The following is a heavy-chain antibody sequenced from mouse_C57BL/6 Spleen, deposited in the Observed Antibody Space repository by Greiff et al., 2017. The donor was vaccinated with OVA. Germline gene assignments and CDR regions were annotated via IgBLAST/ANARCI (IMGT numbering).Heavy chain of an antibody. CDR2: FHPYNDDT. CDR3: AVDGYYGGAWFAY. J-gene: IGHJ3*01. V-gene: IGHV1-47*01. D-gene: IGHD2-3*01. Sequence: QVQLKQSGAELVKPGASVKMSCKASGYTFTTYPIEWMKQNHGKSLEWIGNFHPYNDDTKYNEKFKGKATLTVEKSSSTVYLELSRLTSDDSAVYYCAVDGYYGGAWFAYWGQGTLVTVSA. CDR1: GYTFTTYP.